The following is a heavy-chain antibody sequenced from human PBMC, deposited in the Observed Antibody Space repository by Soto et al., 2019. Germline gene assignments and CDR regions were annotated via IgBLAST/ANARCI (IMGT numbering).Heavy chain of an antibody. CDR3: ARARVIYYYGMDV. CDR1: GFTFSSYW. V-gene: IGHV3-7*03. Sequence: ESGGGLVQPGGSLRLSCAASGFTFSSYWMSWVRQAPGKGLEWVANIKQDGSEKYYVDSVKGRFTISRDNAKNSLYLQMNSLRAEDTAVYYCARARVIYYYGMDVWGQGTTVTVSS. CDR2: IKQDGSEK. J-gene: IGHJ6*02. D-gene: IGHD2-21*01.